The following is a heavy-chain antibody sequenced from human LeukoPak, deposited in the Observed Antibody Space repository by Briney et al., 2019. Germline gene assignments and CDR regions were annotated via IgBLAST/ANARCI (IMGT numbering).Heavy chain of an antibody. CDR2: ISDTGDST. Sequence: GGSLRLSCASSGFTFSSYVMTWARQAPGKGLEWVSGISDTGDSTYYADSVKGRFTISRDNSKNTVYLQMNSLRAEDTAVYYCAKGSSAVGGGLHVDYWGQGTLVTVSS. CDR1: GFTFSSYV. J-gene: IGHJ4*02. V-gene: IGHV3-23*01. CDR3: AKGSSAVGGGLHVDY. D-gene: IGHD6-13*01.